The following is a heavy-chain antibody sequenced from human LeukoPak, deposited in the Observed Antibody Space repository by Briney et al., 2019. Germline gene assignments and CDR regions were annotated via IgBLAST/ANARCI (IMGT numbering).Heavy chain of an antibody. J-gene: IGHJ5*02. V-gene: IGHV4-39*07. CDR2: IYYGGST. D-gene: IGHD3-10*01. CDR1: GGSISDGSYY. Sequence: PSETLSLTCTVSGGSISDGSYYWGWIRQPPGKGLEWIASIYYGGSTYYNPSLKSRVTISVDTSKNQFSLKLSSVTAADTAVYYCARSLTIGEFSSNWFDPWGQGTLVTVSS. CDR3: ARSLTIGEFSSNWFDP.